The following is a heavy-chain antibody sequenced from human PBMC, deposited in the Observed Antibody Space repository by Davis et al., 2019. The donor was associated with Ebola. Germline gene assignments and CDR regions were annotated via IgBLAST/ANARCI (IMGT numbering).Heavy chain of an antibody. Sequence: SETLSLTCAVYASSFSGYYWSWIRQPPGKGLEWIGEINHSGSTNYNPSLKSRVTISVDTSKNQFSLKLSSVTAADTAVYYCARGSSWSIYGMDVWGQGTTVTVSS. V-gene: IGHV4-34*01. J-gene: IGHJ6*02. CDR3: ARGSSWSIYGMDV. CDR2: INHSGST. D-gene: IGHD6-13*01. CDR1: ASSFSGYY.